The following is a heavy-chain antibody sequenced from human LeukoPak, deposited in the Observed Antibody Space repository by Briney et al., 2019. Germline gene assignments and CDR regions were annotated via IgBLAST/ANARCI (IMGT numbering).Heavy chain of an antibody. CDR3: ASRADYDFWSGLSY. CDR2: INPNSGGT. V-gene: IGHV1-2*02. Sequence: ASVKVSWKASGYTFTGYYMHWVRQAPGQGLEWMGWINPNSGGTNYAQKFQGRVTMTRDTSISTAYMELSRLRSDDTAVYYCASRADYDFWSGLSYWGQGTLVTVSS. CDR1: GYTFTGYY. D-gene: IGHD3-3*01. J-gene: IGHJ4*02.